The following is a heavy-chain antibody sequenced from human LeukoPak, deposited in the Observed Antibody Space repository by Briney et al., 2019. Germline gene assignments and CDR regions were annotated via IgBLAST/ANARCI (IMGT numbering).Heavy chain of an antibody. CDR3: ARGLRDSSGREYFQH. CDR2: MNPNSGNA. D-gene: IGHD3-22*01. CDR1: GYTFTSYD. V-gene: IGHV1-8*02. Sequence: ASVKVSCKASGYTFTSYDINWVRQATGQGLEWMGWMNPNSGNAGYAQKFQGRVTMTRNTSISTAYMEMSSLRSEDTAVYCCARGLRDSSGREYFQHWGQGTLITVSS. J-gene: IGHJ1*01.